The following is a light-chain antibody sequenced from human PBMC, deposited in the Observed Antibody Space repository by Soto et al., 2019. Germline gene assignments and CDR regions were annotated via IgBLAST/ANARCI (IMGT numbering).Light chain of an antibody. J-gene: IGKJ5*01. V-gene: IGKV3-11*01. Sequence: EIVLTQSPATLSLSPGERATLSCRASQNVRSYLAWYQQKPGQAPRLLIHDASSRATGIPDRFSGSGSGTDFTLTISSLEPEASAVYYCQQRTNWPTSTFDQGTRLEIK. CDR1: QNVRSY. CDR2: DAS. CDR3: QQRTNWPTST.